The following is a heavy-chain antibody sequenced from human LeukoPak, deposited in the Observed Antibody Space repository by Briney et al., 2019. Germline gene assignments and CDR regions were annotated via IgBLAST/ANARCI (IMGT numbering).Heavy chain of an antibody. V-gene: IGHV4-39*07. Sequence: SETLSLTCTVSGGSISGSTYYWGWIRQTPGKGLEWIGAIFYSGGTKYNLSLKSRVTISVDTSKNQFSLKLSSVTAADTAVYYCARDSYGLIRYWGQGTLVTVSS. J-gene: IGHJ4*02. CDR1: GGSISGSTYY. D-gene: IGHD5-18*01. CDR2: IFYSGGT. CDR3: ARDSYGLIRY.